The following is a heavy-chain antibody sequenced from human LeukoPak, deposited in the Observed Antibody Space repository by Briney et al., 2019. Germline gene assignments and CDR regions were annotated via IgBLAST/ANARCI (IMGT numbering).Heavy chain of an antibody. CDR3: ARDQYDTWSRRGNFDS. CDR2: IIPIFGTA. J-gene: IGHJ4*02. D-gene: IGHD3-3*01. V-gene: IGHV1-69*13. Sequence: EASVKVSCKASGGTFSSYAISWVRQAPGQGLEWMGGIIPIFGTANYAQKFQGRVTITADESTSTAYMELSSLRAEDTAVFYCARDQYDTWSRRGNFDSWGQGTLVIVSS. CDR1: GGTFSSYA.